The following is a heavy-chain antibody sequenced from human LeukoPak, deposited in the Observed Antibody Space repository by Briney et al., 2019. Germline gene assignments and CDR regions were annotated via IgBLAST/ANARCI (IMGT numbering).Heavy chain of an antibody. D-gene: IGHD2-15*01. CDR3: VRHTRTAAF. Sequence: PGGSLRLSCAASGFTFSSYAMSWVRQAPGKGLEWVSAISGSGDSTYYADSVKGRLTISRDNARSSLFLQTNSLTAEDSAVYFCVRHTRTAAFWGQGALVTVSS. J-gene: IGHJ4*02. V-gene: IGHV3-23*01. CDR2: ISGSGDST. CDR1: GFTFSSYA.